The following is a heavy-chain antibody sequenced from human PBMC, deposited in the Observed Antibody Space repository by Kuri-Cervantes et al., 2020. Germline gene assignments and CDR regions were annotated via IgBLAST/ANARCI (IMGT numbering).Heavy chain of an antibody. D-gene: IGHD6-13*01. CDR1: GFTFSSYW. CDR2: IEQDGSEK. J-gene: IGHJ6*02. V-gene: IGHV3-7*01. Sequence: GGSLRLSCAASGFTFSSYWMSWVRQAPGKGLEWVANIEQDGSEKYYVDSVKGRFTISRDNAKNSLYLQMNSLRAEDTAVYYCARPGYSSSWYEFIYYYGMDVWGQGTTVTVSS. CDR3: ARPGYSSSWYEFIYYYGMDV.